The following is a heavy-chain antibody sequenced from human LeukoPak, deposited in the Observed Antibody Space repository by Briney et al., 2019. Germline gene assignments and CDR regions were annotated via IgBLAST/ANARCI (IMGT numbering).Heavy chain of an antibody. J-gene: IGHJ4*02. CDR1: GFTFSSYW. V-gene: IGHV3-74*01. Sequence: GGSLRLSCAASGFTFSSYWMSWVRQAPGKGLVWVSRINSDGSSTGYADSVKGRFTISRDNAKNTLYLQMNSLRAEDTAVYYCARGGYYYDSSGYSPLFDYWGQGTLVTVSS. CDR3: ARGGYYYDSSGYSPLFDY. D-gene: IGHD3-22*01. CDR2: INSDGSST.